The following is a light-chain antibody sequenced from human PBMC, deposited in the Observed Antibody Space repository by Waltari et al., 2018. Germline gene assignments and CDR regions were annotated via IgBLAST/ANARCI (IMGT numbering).Light chain of an antibody. J-gene: IGLJ1*01. V-gene: IGLV3-10*01. CDR2: EDI. Sequence: SNALTQPPSASVSPGQTARIPCPGDALPTKYASWYQQKSGQAPVLVIYEDITRPSGIPERFSGSSSGTVATLTISGAQVEDEADYYCHSLNSVGNGYVFGTGTKFTVL. CDR3: HSLNSVGNGYV. CDR1: ALPTKY.